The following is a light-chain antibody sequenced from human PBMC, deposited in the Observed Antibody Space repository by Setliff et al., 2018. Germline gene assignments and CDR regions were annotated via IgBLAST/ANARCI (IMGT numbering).Light chain of an antibody. J-gene: IGLJ1*01. CDR2: DVS. Sequence: QSVLTQPASVSGSPGQAITISCTGTSSDVGGYNYVSWYQQHPGKVPKLMIYDVSNRPSGVSNRFSGSKSGDTASLTISGLQAEDEADYFCTSYTTGGTYVLGAGTKVTVL. CDR3: TSYTTGGTYV. V-gene: IGLV2-14*03. CDR1: SSDVGGYNY.